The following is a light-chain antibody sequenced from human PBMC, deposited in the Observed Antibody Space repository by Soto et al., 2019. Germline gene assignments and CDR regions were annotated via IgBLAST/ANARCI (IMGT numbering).Light chain of an antibody. V-gene: IGKV3D-20*02. J-gene: IGKJ1*01. CDR1: HSVSSSY. CDR2: GAS. CDR3: QQRSNWPPWT. Sequence: EMVMTQSPATLSVSTGGRATLSCRASHSVSSSYLAWYQQKPGQAPRLLIYGASSRATGIPDRFSGSGSGTDFTLTISSLEPEDFAVYYCQQRSNWPPWTFGQGTKVDIK.